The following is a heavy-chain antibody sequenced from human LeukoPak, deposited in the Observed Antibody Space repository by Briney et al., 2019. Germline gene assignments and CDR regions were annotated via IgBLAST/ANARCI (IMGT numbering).Heavy chain of an antibody. CDR3: AKDFGYCSSTSCSGYFDY. CDR1: GFVFDDYA. J-gene: IGHJ4*02. CDR2: ISWNSGSI. D-gene: IGHD2-2*01. V-gene: IGHV3-9*01. Sequence: TGGSLRLSCAASGFVFDDYAMHWVRQAPGKGLEWVSGISWNSGSIGYADSVKGRFTISRDNAKNSLYLQMNSLRAEDTALYYCAKDFGYCSSTSCSGYFDYWGQGTLATVSS.